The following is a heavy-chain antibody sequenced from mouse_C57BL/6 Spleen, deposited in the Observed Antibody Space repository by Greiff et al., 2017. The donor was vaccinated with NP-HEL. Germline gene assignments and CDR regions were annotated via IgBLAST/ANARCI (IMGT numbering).Heavy chain of an antibody. D-gene: IGHD2-2*01. J-gene: IGHJ4*01. CDR1: GYSFTGYY. CDR3: ARWAIYYGYDDAMDY. V-gene: IGHV1-18*01. CDR2: INPNNGGT. Sequence: EVQLQQSGPELVKPGASVKISCKASGYSFTGYYMNWVKQSPEKSLEWIGDINPNNGGTIYNQKFKGKATLTVDKSSSTAYMELRSLTSEDTAVYYCARWAIYYGYDDAMDYWGQGTSVTVSS.